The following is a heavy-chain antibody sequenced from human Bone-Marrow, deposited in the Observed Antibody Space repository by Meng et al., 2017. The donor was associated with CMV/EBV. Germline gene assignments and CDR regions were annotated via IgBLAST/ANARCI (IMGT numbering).Heavy chain of an antibody. CDR2: IGGSATTM. J-gene: IGHJ4*02. D-gene: IGHD6-6*01. V-gene: IGHV3-11*01. Sequence: GGSLRLSCAASGFRFGDNAMAWIRQAPGKGPEWVSYIGGSATTMYYSDSVKGRFVISRDNAQNSLYLQMNSLRDEDMAVYYCARLEGTVAAFDYWGQGTLATVSS. CDR1: GFRFGDNA. CDR3: ARLEGTVAAFDY.